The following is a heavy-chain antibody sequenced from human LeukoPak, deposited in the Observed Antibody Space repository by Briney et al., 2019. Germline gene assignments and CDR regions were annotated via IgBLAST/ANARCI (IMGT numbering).Heavy chain of an antibody. J-gene: IGHJ3*02. V-gene: IGHV4-30-2*01. CDR2: IYHSGRT. Sequence: PSQTLSLTCAVSGGSISSGGYSWSWIRQPPGKGLEWIGYIYHSGRTYYNPSLKSRVTISVDRSKNQFSLKLSSVTAADTAVYYCARASGRFNAFDIWGQGTMVTVSS. CDR1: GGSISSGGYS. D-gene: IGHD3-10*01. CDR3: ARASGRFNAFDI.